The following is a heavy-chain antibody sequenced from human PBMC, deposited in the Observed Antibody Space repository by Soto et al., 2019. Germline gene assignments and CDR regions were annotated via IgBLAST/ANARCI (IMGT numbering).Heavy chain of an antibody. CDR2: ISSSSSYI. CDR1: GFTFSSYS. J-gene: IGHJ6*02. Sequence: GGSLRLSCAASGFTFSSYSMNWVRQAPGKGLEWVSSISSSSSYIYYADSVKGRFTISRDNATNSLYLQMNSLRAEDTAVYYCARARLCAGYCTYYYYGMEVWGQGTRVAVSS. V-gene: IGHV3-21*01. D-gene: IGHD5-12*01. CDR3: ARARLCAGYCTYYYYGMEV.